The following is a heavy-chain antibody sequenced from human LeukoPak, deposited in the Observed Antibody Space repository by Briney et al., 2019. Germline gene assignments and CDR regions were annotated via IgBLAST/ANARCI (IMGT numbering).Heavy chain of an antibody. V-gene: IGHV3-21*01. CDR3: ARDGSFISMIVVATYFDY. CDR1: GFTFSSYS. J-gene: IGHJ4*02. CDR2: ISSSSGYT. Sequence: GGSLRLSCAASGFTFSSYSMNWVRQAPGKGLEWVSSISSSSGYTYYADSVKGRFTISRDNAKNSLYLQMNSLRAEGTAVYYCARDGSFISMIVVATYFDYWGQGTLVTVSS. D-gene: IGHD3-22*01.